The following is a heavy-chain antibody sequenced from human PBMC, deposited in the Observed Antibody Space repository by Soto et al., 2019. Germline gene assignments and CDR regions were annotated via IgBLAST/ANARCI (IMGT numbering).Heavy chain of an antibody. CDR2: IFHSGST. Sequence: QVQLQESGPGLVKPSETLSLTCGVSGGSVSSSNWWSWVRQPPGKGLEWIGEIFHSGSTNYNPSLKSRVTMSLDKTKNQFSLKLGLVTAADTAVYYCARPLLLGGVSVRAFTIWGQGTTVTVSS. CDR1: GGSVSSSNW. D-gene: IGHD3-16*02. V-gene: IGHV4-4*02. CDR3: ARPLLLGGVSVRAFTI. J-gene: IGHJ3*02.